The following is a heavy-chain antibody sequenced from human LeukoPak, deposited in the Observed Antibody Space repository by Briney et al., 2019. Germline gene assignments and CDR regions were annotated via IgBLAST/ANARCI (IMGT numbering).Heavy chain of an antibody. CDR3: ATGGRSGVAFES. V-gene: IGHV3-53*01. CDR1: GFIASSNY. CDR2: IYSGGST. Sequence: GGSVRLSCTASGFIASSNYMSWVRQAPGKGLEWVSLIYSGGSTYDADSVMGRSTISRDKYNNTLYLQMNSLRAEDTAVYYCATGGRSGVAFESWGQGTLVTVSS. J-gene: IGHJ4*02. D-gene: IGHD2-15*01.